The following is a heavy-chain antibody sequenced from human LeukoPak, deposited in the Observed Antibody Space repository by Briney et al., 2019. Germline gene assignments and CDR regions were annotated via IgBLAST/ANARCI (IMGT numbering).Heavy chain of an antibody. V-gene: IGHV3-23*01. CDR2: LSGSGGTT. CDR1: GFTFSSYW. Sequence: GGSLRLSCAASGFTFSSYWMHWVRQVPGKGLEWVSALSGSGGTTYYADSVKGRFTISRDNSRNTLSLQMNSLRADDTAVYYCAKDRTGTTGADWFDPWGQGTLVTVSS. J-gene: IGHJ5*02. D-gene: IGHD1-1*01. CDR3: AKDRTGTTGADWFDP.